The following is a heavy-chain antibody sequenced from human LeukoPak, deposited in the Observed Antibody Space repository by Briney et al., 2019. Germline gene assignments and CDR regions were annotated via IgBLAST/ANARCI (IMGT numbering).Heavy chain of an antibody. Sequence: GGSLRLSCAASGFTFSSYSMNWVRQAPGKGLEWVSSISSSSSYIYYADSVKGRFTISRDNAKNSLYLQMNSLRAEDTAVYYCAREDIVVVPAAMYAFDIWGQGTMVTVSS. CDR3: AREDIVVVPAAMYAFDI. J-gene: IGHJ3*02. CDR2: ISSSSSYI. V-gene: IGHV3-21*01. CDR1: GFTFSSYS. D-gene: IGHD2-2*01.